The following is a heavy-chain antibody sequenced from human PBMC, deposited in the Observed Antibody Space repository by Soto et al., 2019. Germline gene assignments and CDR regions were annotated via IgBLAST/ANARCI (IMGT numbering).Heavy chain of an antibody. D-gene: IGHD3-3*01. Sequence: PSETLSLTCTVSGGSISSYYWSWIRQPPGKGLDWIGYIYYSGSTNYNPSLKSRVTISVDTSKNQFSLKLSSVTAADTAVYYCARGNYDFWSGYGYYYYGMDVWGQGTTVTVSS. J-gene: IGHJ6*02. CDR2: IYYSGST. V-gene: IGHV4-59*01. CDR1: GGSISSYY. CDR3: ARGNYDFWSGYGYYYYGMDV.